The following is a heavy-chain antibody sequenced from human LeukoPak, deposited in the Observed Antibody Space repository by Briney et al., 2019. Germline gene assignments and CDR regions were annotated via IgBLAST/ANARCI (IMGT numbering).Heavy chain of an antibody. CDR3: ARHHPYEIWSGFLDAFDI. V-gene: IGHV4-34*01. D-gene: IGHD3-3*01. J-gene: IGHJ3*02. Sequence: SETLSLTCAVYGGSFSGYYWSWIRQPPGKGLEWIGSISHSGSTYYNPSLKSRVTISVDPSKNQFSLKLSSVTAADTAVHYCARHHPYEIWSGFLDAFDIWGQGTMVTVSS. CDR2: ISHSGST. CDR1: GGSFSGYY.